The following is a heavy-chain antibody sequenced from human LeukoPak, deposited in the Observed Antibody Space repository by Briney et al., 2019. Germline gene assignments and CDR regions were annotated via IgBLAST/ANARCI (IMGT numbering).Heavy chain of an antibody. V-gene: IGHV4-38-2*01. CDR2: IYHTGSI. CDR1: GYPISCSYF. Sequence: SETLSLTCAVSGYPISCSYFWGWIRQPPGKGLEWIGSIYHTGSIYYNPSLKSRVTVSVDRSKNQFSLRLNSVTAADTAVYYCASPHCSGGSCYDLPLDYWGQGALVTVSS. CDR3: ASPHCSGGSCYDLPLDY. D-gene: IGHD2-15*01. J-gene: IGHJ4*02.